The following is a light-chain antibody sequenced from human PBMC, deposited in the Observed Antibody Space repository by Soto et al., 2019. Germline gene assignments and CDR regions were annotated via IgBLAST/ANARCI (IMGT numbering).Light chain of an antibody. J-gene: IGKJ4*01. V-gene: IGKV1-9*01. CDR1: QGISSY. Sequence: DIQLTQSPSFLSASLGDRVTITCRASQGISSYFAWYQQKPGQAPKLLIYAVSTLPSGVPSRFSGSASGTEFTLTISSLQPEDFATYYCQQLNSYRLTFGGGTKVEIK. CDR3: QQLNSYRLT. CDR2: AVS.